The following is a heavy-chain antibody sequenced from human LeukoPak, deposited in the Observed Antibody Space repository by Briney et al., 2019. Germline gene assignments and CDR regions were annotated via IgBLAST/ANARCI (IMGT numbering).Heavy chain of an antibody. J-gene: IGHJ5*02. Sequence: GSLRLSCAASGLTFRNYGMHWVRQAPGKGLEWVAVIWYDGSNQYYVDSVKGRFTVSRDNAKNSLYLQMNSLRAEDTAVYYCARDRMVPGVNWFDPWGQGTLVTVSS. D-gene: IGHD3-10*01. CDR3: ARDRMVPGVNWFDP. CDR2: IWYDGSNQ. CDR1: GLTFRNYG. V-gene: IGHV3-33*01.